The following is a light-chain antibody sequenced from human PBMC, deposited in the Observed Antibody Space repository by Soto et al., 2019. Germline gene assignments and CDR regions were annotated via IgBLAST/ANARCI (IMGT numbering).Light chain of an antibody. CDR2: DVS. CDR1: SSDVGGYNY. V-gene: IGLV2-14*01. J-gene: IGLJ1*01. Sequence: QSALTQPASVSVSPGQSITISCTGTSSDVGGYNYVSWYQQHPGKAPKLMIYDVSNRNSGVSNRFYGSTSGNTASLTISGLQAEDEADYSCSSYTLSNYVFGTGTKLTVL. CDR3: SSYTLSNYV.